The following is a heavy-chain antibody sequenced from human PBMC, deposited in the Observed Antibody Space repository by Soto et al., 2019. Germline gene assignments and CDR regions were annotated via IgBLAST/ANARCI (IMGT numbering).Heavy chain of an antibody. D-gene: IGHD5-18*01. V-gene: IGHV3-66*01. CDR2: IYSGGST. CDR1: GVTVSSNY. Sequence: EVQLVESGGGLVQPGGSLRLSCAASGVTVSSNYMSWVRQAPGKGLEWVSVIYSGGSTYYADSVKGRFTISRDNSKNTPYLQMNSRRAEDTAVYYCARNGYNYGGGYFDYWGQGTLVTVSS. J-gene: IGHJ4*02. CDR3: ARNGYNYGGGYFDY.